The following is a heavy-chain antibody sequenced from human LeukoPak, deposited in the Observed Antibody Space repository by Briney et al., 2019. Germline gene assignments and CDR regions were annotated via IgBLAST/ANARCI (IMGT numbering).Heavy chain of an antibody. CDR2: IYSGGST. CDR1: GFTVSNNY. CDR3: ARDSGYGDYPYYFDY. V-gene: IGHV3-66*01. D-gene: IGHD4-17*01. Sequence: PGGSLRLSCAASGFTVSNNYMTWVRQAPGKGLEWVSLIYSGGSTYYADSVKGRFTISRDNSKNTVYLQMNSLRAEDTAVYYCARDSGYGDYPYYFDYWGQGTLVTVSS. J-gene: IGHJ4*02.